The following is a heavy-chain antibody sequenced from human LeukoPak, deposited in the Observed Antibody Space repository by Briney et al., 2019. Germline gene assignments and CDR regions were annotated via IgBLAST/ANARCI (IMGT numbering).Heavy chain of an antibody. CDR2: ISGSGGST. V-gene: IGHV3-23*01. CDR3: ANKGARLSSFDY. D-gene: IGHD6-6*01. Sequence: GGSLRLSCAASGFTFSSYAMSWVRQAPGKGLEWVSAISGSGGSTYYADSVKGRFTISRDNSKNTLYLQMNSLRAEDTAVYYCANKGARLSSFDYWGQGTLVTVSS. CDR1: GFTFSSYA. J-gene: IGHJ4*02.